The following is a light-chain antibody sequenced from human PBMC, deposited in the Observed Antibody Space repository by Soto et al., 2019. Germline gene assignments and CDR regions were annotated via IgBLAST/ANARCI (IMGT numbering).Light chain of an antibody. Sequence: SYELTQPPSVSVAPGKTASITCGGDNIGSKLVHWYRQKPGQAPMLVIFYDSDRPSGIAERFSGSNAGNTATLTISRVEGGDEADYYCQVWDRSSDLYVFGTGTKLTVL. CDR3: QVWDRSSDLYV. CDR1: NIGSKL. J-gene: IGLJ1*01. V-gene: IGLV3-21*04. CDR2: YDS.